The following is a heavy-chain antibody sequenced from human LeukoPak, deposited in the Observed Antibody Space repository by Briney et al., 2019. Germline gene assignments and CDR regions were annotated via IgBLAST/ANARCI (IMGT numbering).Heavy chain of an antibody. J-gene: IGHJ4*02. D-gene: IGHD4/OR15-4a*01. CDR3: ARRAGAYSHPYDY. CDR2: IIPSGGST. Sequence: ASVKVSCKASGYTFTNYYIHWVRQAPGQGLEWMGMIIPSGGSTNYAEKFQGRVTMTRDMSTSTVYMELTSLTSDDTAVYYCARRAGAYSHPYDYWGQGTLVTVSS. V-gene: IGHV1-46*01. CDR1: GYTFTNYY.